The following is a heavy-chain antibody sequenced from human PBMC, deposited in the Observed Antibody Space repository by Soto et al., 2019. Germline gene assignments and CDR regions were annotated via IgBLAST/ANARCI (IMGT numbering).Heavy chain of an antibody. CDR1: GYTFTNFG. V-gene: IGHV1-18*01. J-gene: IGHJ4*02. CDR3: AREMPGYCSDSACLPGY. CDR2: ISADSGDT. Sequence: QVHLVQSGAEVKKPGASVKVSCKASGYTFTNFGLVWVRQAPGQGPEWMGWISADSGDTFYAQQLQGRVTMTRDTSTSTVYMELRSLRSDDTAIYYCAREMPGYCSDSACLPGYWGQGTQVTVSS. D-gene: IGHD2-15*01.